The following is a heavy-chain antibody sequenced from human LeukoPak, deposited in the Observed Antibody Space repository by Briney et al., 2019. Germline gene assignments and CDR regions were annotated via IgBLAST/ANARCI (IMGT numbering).Heavy chain of an antibody. Sequence: SETLSLTCTVSGGSTSSSSYYWGWIRQPPGKGLELIGNIYYSGSTYYNPSLKSRVTISVDASKNQFSLKLSSVTAADTAVYYCARGQSSSWTSDYWGQGTLVTVSS. V-gene: IGHV4-39*07. J-gene: IGHJ4*02. CDR3: ARGQSSSWTSDY. D-gene: IGHD6-13*01. CDR2: IYYSGST. CDR1: GGSTSSSSYY.